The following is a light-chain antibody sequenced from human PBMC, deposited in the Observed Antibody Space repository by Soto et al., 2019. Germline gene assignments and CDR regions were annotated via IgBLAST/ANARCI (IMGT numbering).Light chain of an antibody. CDR2: DVS. V-gene: IGLV2-14*01. Sequence: QSVLTQPASVSGSPGQSITISCTGTSSVVGGYNYVSWYQQHPGKAPKLMIYDVSNRPSGVSNRFSGSKSGNTASLTISGLQAEDEADYYCSSYTSSSTLGVFGGGTQLTVL. CDR1: SSVVGGYNY. J-gene: IGLJ7*01. CDR3: SSYTSSSTLGV.